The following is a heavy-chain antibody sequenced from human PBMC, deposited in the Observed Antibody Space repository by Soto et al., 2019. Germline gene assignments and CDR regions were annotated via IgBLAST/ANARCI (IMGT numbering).Heavy chain of an antibody. CDR1: GFTFSSYA. J-gene: IGHJ3*02. Sequence: GGSLRLSCSASGFTFSSYAMHWVRQAPGKGLEYVSAISSNGGSTYYADSVKGRFTISRDNSKNTLYLQMSSLRAEDTAVYYCVKGVVYYGSGRLDAFDIWGQGTMVTVSS. D-gene: IGHD3-10*01. CDR2: ISSNGGST. V-gene: IGHV3-64D*08. CDR3: VKGVVYYGSGRLDAFDI.